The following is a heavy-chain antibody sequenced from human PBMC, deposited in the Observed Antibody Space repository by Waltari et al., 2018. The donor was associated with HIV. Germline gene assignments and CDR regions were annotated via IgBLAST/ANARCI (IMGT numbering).Heavy chain of an antibody. CDR2: ILPGASDA. V-gene: IGHV5-51*01. CDR3: ARLYSTGRVDY. CDR1: GYSFATYR. D-gene: IGHD6-19*01. J-gene: IGHJ4*02. Sequence: EVQLAQSGAEVKKPGESLKISCTGSGYSFATYRIGWVRQVPGKGLEWVGTILPGASDAKYSPSFQGQVVISTDKPTSTAYLRWSSLRASDSGIYYCARLYSTGRVDYWGQGTLVTVSS.